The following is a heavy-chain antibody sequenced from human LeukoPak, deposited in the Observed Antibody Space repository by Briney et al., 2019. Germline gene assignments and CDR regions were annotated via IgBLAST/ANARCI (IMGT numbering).Heavy chain of an antibody. CDR3: ATDKTGFGGWYENY. V-gene: IGHV1-24*01. D-gene: IGHD6-19*01. CDR2: FDPEDGET. CDR1: GYTLTELS. Sequence: ASVKVSCKVSGYTLTELSMHWVRQAPGKGLEWMGGFDPEDGETIYAQKFQGRVTMTEDTSTDTAYMELSSLRSEDTAVYYCATDKTGFGGWYENYWGQGTLVTVSS. J-gene: IGHJ4*02.